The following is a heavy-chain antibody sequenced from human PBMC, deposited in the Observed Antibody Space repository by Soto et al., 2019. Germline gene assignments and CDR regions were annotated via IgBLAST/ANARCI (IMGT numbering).Heavy chain of an antibody. CDR3: AKDYGDYNFNYGMDV. CDR1: GFRFSAYA. V-gene: IGHV3-30*18. J-gene: IGHJ6*02. CDR2: ISYEGSNR. D-gene: IGHD4-17*01. Sequence: GGSLRLSCAASGFRFSAYAMPWVRQAPGKGLEWVAVISYEGSNRFYADSVKGRFTVSRDNSKNMVYLQMNSLRGEDTAVFYCAKDYGDYNFNYGMDVWGQGTTVTVSS.